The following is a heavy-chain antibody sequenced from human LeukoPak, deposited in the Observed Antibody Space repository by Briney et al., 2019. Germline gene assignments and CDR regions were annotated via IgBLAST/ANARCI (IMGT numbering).Heavy chain of an antibody. CDR1: GGTFSSYA. CDR3: AIKLRRYNWFDP. J-gene: IGHJ5*02. Sequence: SVKVSCKASGGTFSSYATSWVRQAPGQGVEWMGRIIPILGIANYAQKFQGRVTITADKSTSTAYMELSSLRSEDTAVYYCAIKLRRYNWFDPWGQGTLVTVSS. CDR2: IIPILGIA. V-gene: IGHV1-69*04. D-gene: IGHD4-23*01.